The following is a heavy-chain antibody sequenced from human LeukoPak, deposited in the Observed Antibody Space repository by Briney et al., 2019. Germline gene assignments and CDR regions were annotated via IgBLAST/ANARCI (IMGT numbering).Heavy chain of an antibody. Sequence: ASVKVSCKASGYTFTGYYMHWVRQAPGQGLEWMGWINPNSGGTNYAQKFQGRVTMTRDTPISTAYMELSRLRSDDTAVYYCARVGCGGDCYRFDYWGQGTLVTVSS. D-gene: IGHD2-21*02. J-gene: IGHJ4*02. CDR2: INPNSGGT. V-gene: IGHV1-2*02. CDR1: GYTFTGYY. CDR3: ARVGCGGDCYRFDY.